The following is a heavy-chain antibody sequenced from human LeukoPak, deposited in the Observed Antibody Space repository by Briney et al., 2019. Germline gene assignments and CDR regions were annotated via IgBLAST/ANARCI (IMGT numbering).Heavy chain of an antibody. V-gene: IGHV1-46*01. CDR3: ARDAGYYYDSSGYFFY. J-gene: IGHJ4*02. CDR1: GYTFTSYY. D-gene: IGHD3-22*01. Sequence: ASVKVSCKASGYTFTSYYMHWVRQAPGQGLEWMGIINPSGGSTSYAQKFQGRVTMTRDTSTSTVYMELSSLRSEDTAVYYCARDAGYYYDSSGYFFYWGQGTLVTVSS. CDR2: INPSGGST.